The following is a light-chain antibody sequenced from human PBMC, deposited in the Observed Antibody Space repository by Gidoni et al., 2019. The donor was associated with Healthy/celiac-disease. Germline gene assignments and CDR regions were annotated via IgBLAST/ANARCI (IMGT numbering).Light chain of an antibody. V-gene: IGKV3-20*01. J-gene: IGKJ2*01. CDR2: GAS. CDR1: QSVSSSY. CDR3: QQFKYT. Sequence: EIVLTQSPGTLSLSPGERATLSCRARQSVSSSYLAWYQQKPGQAPRLRIYGASSRATGIPDRFSGSGSGTDCTLTISRLEPEDFAVYYCQQFKYTFGQGTKLEIK.